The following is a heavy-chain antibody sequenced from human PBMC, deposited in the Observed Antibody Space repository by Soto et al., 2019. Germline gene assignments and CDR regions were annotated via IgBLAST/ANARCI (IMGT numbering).Heavy chain of an antibody. CDR1: GGSISSGGYY. D-gene: IGHD5-18*01. Sequence: QVQLQESGPGLVKPSQTLSLTCTVSGGSISSGGYYWSWIRQHPGKGLEWIGYIYYSGSTYYNPSLKSRVTISVDTSKNQFSLKLSSVTAADTAVYYCARDDTAMTNYYYGMDVWGQGTTVTVSS. V-gene: IGHV4-31*03. CDR3: ARDDTAMTNYYYGMDV. CDR2: IYYSGST. J-gene: IGHJ6*02.